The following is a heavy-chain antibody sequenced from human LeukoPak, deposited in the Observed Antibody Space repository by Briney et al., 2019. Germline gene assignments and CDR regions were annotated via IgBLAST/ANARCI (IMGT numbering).Heavy chain of an antibody. CDR1: GFTFSSYG. CDR3: AKYHYYDSSGYNDY. V-gene: IGHV3-30*18. D-gene: IGHD3-22*01. CDR2: ISYDGSNK. Sequence: GGSLRLSCAASGFTFSSYGMHWVRQAPGKGLEWVAVISYDGSNKYYADSVKGRFTISRDNSKNTLYLQMNSLRAEGTAVYYCAKYHYYDSSGYNDYWGQGTLVTVSS. J-gene: IGHJ4*02.